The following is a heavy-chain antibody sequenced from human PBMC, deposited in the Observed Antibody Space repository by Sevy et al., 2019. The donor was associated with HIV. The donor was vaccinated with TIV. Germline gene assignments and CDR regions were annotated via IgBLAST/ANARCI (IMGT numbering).Heavy chain of an antibody. V-gene: IGHV3-23*01. D-gene: IGHD4-17*01. CDR2: IRGSGGST. CDR3: AKDRGDYSPYYYYYGMDV. Sequence: GGSLRLSCAASGFTFSSYAMSWVRLAPGKGLEWVSAIRGSGGSTDYADSVKGRFTISRDNAKNTLYLQMNSLRAEDTAVYYSAKDRGDYSPYYYYYGMDVWGQGATVTVSS. CDR1: GFTFSSYA. J-gene: IGHJ6*02.